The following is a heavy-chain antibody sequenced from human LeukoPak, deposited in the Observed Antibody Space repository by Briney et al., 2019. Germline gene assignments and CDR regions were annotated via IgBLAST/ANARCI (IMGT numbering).Heavy chain of an antibody. V-gene: IGHV1-69*06. Sequence: SVKVSCKASGDTFSNYAISWVRQAPGQGLEWMGGIIPIFGTAKYAQKFQGRVTITADTSTSTAYMELSSLRSEDTAVYYCAKDREGDNWNYFYFDYWGQGTLVTVSS. J-gene: IGHJ4*02. CDR2: IIPIFGTA. CDR1: GDTFSNYA. D-gene: IGHD1-7*01. CDR3: AKDREGDNWNYFYFDY.